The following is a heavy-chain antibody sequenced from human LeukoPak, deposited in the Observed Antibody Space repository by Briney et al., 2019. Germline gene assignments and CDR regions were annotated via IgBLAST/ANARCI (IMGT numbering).Heavy chain of an antibody. CDR3: ARGNIVVVPAAKQEGMDV. D-gene: IGHD2-2*01. CDR1: GYTFTGYY. V-gene: IGHV1-2*02. CDR2: INPNSGGT. J-gene: IGHJ6*02. Sequence: ASVKVSCKASGYTFTGYYMHWVRQAPGQGLEWMGWINPNSGGTNYAQKFQGRVTMTRDTSISTAYMELSRLRSDDTAVYYCARGNIVVVPAAKQEGMDVWGQGTTVTVSS.